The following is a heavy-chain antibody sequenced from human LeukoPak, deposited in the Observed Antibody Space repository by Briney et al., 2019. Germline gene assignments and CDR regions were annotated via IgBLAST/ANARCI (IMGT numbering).Heavy chain of an antibody. V-gene: IGHV4-61*01. J-gene: IGHJ4*02. Sequence: KTSGTLSLTCTVSGGSISSGNYYWSWIRQPPGTGLEWIGYIYYSGSTYYYNPSLESRVTISLDTSKNQFSLKLNSLTAADTAVYYCARDREWELQSSRYFDYWGQGTLVTVSS. D-gene: IGHD1-26*01. CDR1: GGSISSGNYY. CDR3: ARDREWELQSSRYFDY. CDR2: IYYSGSTY.